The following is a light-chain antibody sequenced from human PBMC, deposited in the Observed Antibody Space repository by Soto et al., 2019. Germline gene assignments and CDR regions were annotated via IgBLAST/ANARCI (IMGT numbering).Light chain of an antibody. CDR2: DVS. V-gene: IGLV2-23*02. J-gene: IGLJ2*01. CDR1: SSDVGSYNL. Sequence: QSALTQPASVSGSPGQSITISCTGTSSDVGSYNLVSWYQQHPGKAPKLMIYDVSKRPSGVSNRLSGSKSDNTASLTISGLHAEDEAHYYCCSYAGSSTVVFGGGTQLTVL. CDR3: CSYAGSSTVV.